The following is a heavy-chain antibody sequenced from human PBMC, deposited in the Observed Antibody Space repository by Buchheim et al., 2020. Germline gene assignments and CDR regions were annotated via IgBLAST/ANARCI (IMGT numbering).Heavy chain of an antibody. D-gene: IGHD3-22*01. CDR3: ARKYRSYYYDSSGYNYFDY. Sequence: QVQLQESGPGLVKPSGTLSLTCAVSGGSISSSNWWSWVRQPPGKGLEWIGEIYHSGSTNYNPSLKSRATISVEKSKNQFSLKLSSVTAADTAVYYCARKYRSYYYDSSGYNYFDYWGQGTL. CDR2: IYHSGST. J-gene: IGHJ4*02. CDR1: GGSISSSNW. V-gene: IGHV4-4*02.